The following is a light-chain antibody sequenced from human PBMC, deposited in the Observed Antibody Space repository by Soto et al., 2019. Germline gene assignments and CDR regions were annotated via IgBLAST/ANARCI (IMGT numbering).Light chain of an antibody. Sequence: EIVLTQSPGTLSVSPGERATLSCRASQSISNSHLAWYQQKPGQAPRLLIYGSSDRATGIPDRISGSGSGTDFTLTINRLEPEDFAVYYCQLYEGTFGQGTKLKIK. CDR1: QSISNSH. CDR3: QLYEGT. J-gene: IGKJ2*01. V-gene: IGKV3-20*01. CDR2: GSS.